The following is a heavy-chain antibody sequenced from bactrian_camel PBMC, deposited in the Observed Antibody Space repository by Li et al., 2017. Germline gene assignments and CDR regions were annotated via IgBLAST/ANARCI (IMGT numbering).Heavy chain of an antibody. V-gene: IGHV3S6*01. D-gene: IGHD3*01. CDR2: ITSLPSLFRAA. CDR1: GITFSRHD. J-gene: IGHJ4*01. CDR3: TTGYGRYGLHGLSDGP. Sequence: HVQLVESGGGLVQPGEPLRLSCVASGITFSRHDMSWVRQAPGKEVEWVAGITSLPSLFRAASYADSVKGRFTISRDDAKDTLYLQMNNLQTEDTAMYYCTTGYGRYGLHGLSDGPRGQGTQVTVS.